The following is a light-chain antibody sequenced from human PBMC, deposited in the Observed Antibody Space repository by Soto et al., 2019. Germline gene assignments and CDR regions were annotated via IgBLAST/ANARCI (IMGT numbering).Light chain of an antibody. Sequence: EIVFTQSPGTLSLSPGERATLSCRASQSITSTYLAWYQQKPGQAPRLLIFGASTRATGIPARFSGSGSGTEFTLTISSLQSEDFAVYYCQQNNNWPQTFGQGTKVDI. CDR3: QQNNNWPQT. CDR2: GAS. CDR1: QSITSTY. V-gene: IGKV3-15*01. J-gene: IGKJ1*01.